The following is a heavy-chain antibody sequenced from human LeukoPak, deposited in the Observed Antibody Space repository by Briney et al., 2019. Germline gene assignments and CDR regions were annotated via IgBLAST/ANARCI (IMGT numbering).Heavy chain of an antibody. Sequence: ASVKVFCKASGYTFTSYDINWVRQATGQGLEWMGWMNPNSGNTGYAQKFQGRVTMTRNTSISTAYMELSSLRSEDTAVYYCARGVAAAAGSYFDYWGQGTLVTVSS. D-gene: IGHD2-15*01. J-gene: IGHJ4*02. CDR1: GYTFTSYD. V-gene: IGHV1-8*01. CDR2: MNPNSGNT. CDR3: ARGVAAAAGSYFDY.